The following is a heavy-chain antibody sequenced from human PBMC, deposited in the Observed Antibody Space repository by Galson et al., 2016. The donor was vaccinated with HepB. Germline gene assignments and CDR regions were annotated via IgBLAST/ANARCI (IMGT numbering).Heavy chain of an antibody. CDR1: GDSVSSGKYY. Sequence: ETLSLTCTVSGDSVSSGKYYWSWIRPPPGKGLEWIAYISYSGNTNSNPSLKSRVALSIDRSKSQFSLKLSSVTAADTALYYCARSSGNIEYHRIVWGQGTLVTVSS. J-gene: IGHJ4*02. V-gene: IGHV4-61*01. CDR3: ARSSGNIEYHRIV. D-gene: IGHD2/OR15-2a*01. CDR2: ISYSGNT.